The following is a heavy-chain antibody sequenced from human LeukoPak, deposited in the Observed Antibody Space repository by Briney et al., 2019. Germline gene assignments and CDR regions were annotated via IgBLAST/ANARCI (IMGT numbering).Heavy chain of an antibody. J-gene: IGHJ4*02. CDR3: AREVGAIDF. CDR2: INSDGSIT. Sequence: PGGSLRLSCAASGFSFSGYWMHWVRQIPGKGLVWVSHINSDGSITNYADSVKGRFTISRDNAKNTLYLQMNSLRAEDTAVYYCAREVGAIDFWGQGTVVTVSS. CDR1: GFSFSGYW. D-gene: IGHD1-26*01. V-gene: IGHV3-74*01.